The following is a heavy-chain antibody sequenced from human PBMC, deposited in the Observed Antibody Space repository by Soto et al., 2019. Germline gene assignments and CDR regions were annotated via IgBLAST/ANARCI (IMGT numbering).Heavy chain of an antibody. Sequence: YIKWVRQAPGQGLEWMGIINPSGGSTSYAQKFQGRVTMTRDTSTSTVYLQWSSLKASDTAMYYCARQVGYGSGPNWFDPWGQGTLVTVSS. D-gene: IGHD3-10*01. J-gene: IGHJ5*02. CDR3: ARQVGYGSGPNWFDP. V-gene: IGHV1-46*01. CDR1: Y. CDR2: INPSGGST.